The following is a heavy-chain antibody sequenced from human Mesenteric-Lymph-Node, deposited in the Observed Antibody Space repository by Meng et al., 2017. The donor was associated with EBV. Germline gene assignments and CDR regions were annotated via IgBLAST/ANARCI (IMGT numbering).Heavy chain of an antibody. D-gene: IGHD3-10*01. CDR3: ARQYGSSFDY. CDR1: SDPINSTSYP. CDR2: IYYSGTT. Sequence: DTGPRSVAPSGTLPIISTVSSDPINSTSYPWGWIRQPQGKGLEWIGSIYYSGTTYFNPSLESRVSISVDTSKKQFSLRLTSVTAADTAVYYCARQYGSSFDYWGQGTLVTVSS. J-gene: IGHJ4*02. V-gene: IGHV4-39*01.